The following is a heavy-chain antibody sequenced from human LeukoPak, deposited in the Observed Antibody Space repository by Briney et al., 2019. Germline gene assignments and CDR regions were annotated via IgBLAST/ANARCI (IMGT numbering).Heavy chain of an antibody. D-gene: IGHD3-16*01. CDR1: GGSISSGDYY. V-gene: IGHV4-30-4*01. J-gene: IGHJ3*02. Sequence: PSETLSLTCTVSGGSISSGDYYWSWIRQPPGKGLVWIGYIYYSGSTYYNPSLKSRVTISVDTSKNQFSLKLSSVTAADTAVYYCARERDYDYVWGSYLHAFDIWGQGTMVTVSS. CDR3: ARERDYDYVWGSYLHAFDI. CDR2: IYYSGST.